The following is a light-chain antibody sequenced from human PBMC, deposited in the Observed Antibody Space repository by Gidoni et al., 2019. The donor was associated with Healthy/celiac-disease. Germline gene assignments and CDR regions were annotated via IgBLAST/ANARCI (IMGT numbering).Light chain of an antibody. J-gene: IGLJ3*02. V-gene: IGLV1-40*01. CDR1: SSNSGAGYD. CDR2: GNS. Sequence: QSVLTPPPSVSGAPGQRVTISCTGSSSNSGAGYDVHGYQQLPGTAPKLLIYGNSNRPSGGPDRFSGSKSGTSASLAITGLQAEDEADYYCQSYDSSLSGSWVFGGGTKLTVL. CDR3: QSYDSSLSGSWV.